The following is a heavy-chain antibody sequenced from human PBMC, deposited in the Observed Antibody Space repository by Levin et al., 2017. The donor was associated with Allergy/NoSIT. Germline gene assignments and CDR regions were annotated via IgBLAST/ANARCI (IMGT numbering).Heavy chain of an antibody. D-gene: IGHD5-24*01. V-gene: IGHV4-34*01. CDR1: GGSFSGYY. CDR3: ARGSPMATILD. Sequence: SETLSLTCAVYGGSFSGYYWSWIRQPPGKGLEWIGEINHSGSTNYNPSLKSRVTISVDTSKNQFSLKLSSVTAADTAVYYCARGSPMATILDWGQGTLVTVSS. J-gene: IGHJ4*02. CDR2: INHSGST.